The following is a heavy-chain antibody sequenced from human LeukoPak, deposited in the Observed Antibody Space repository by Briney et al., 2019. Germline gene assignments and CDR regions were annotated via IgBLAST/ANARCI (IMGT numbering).Heavy chain of an antibody. Sequence: ASVKVSCKVSGYTLTELSMHWVRQAPGKGLEWMGGFDPEDGETIYAQKFQGRVTMTEDTSTDTAYMELSSLRSEDTAVYYCASSILGYCSSTSCNGGYWGQGTLVTVSS. V-gene: IGHV1-24*01. J-gene: IGHJ4*02. CDR2: FDPEDGET. CDR3: ASSILGYCSSTSCNGGY. CDR1: GYTLTELS. D-gene: IGHD2-2*01.